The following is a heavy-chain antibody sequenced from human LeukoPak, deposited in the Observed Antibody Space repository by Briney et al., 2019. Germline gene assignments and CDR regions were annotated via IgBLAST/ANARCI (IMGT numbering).Heavy chain of an antibody. CDR3: AKGYCSSTSCYDSY. Sequence: GGSLRLSSAASGFTFSNYAMSWVRQAPGKGLEWVSAISGSGGSTYYADSVKGRFTISRDNSKNTLYLQMNSLRAEDTAVYYCAKGYCSSTSCYDSYWGQGTLVTVSS. V-gene: IGHV3-23*01. CDR2: ISGSGGST. D-gene: IGHD2-2*01. CDR1: GFTFSNYA. J-gene: IGHJ4*02.